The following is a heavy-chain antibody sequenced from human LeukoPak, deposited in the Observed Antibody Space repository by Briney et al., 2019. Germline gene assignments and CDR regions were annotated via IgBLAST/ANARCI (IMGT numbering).Heavy chain of an antibody. V-gene: IGHV1-69*04. Sequence: SVKVSCKASGGTFSSYAISWARQAPGQGLEWMGRIIPIFGIANYAQKFQGRVTITADKSTSTAYMELSSLRSGDTAVYYCARETRRITIFGVVHYYYYGMDVWGQGTTVTVSS. J-gene: IGHJ6*02. CDR1: GGTFSSYA. CDR2: IIPIFGIA. D-gene: IGHD3-3*01. CDR3: ARETRRITIFGVVHYYYYGMDV.